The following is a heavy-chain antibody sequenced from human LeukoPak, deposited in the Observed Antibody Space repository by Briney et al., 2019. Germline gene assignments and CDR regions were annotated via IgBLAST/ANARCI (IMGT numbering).Heavy chain of an antibody. Sequence: GGSLRLSCAASGFTFSSYAMNWVRQAPAKGLEWVSSISNSDGSTYYADFVKGRFTISRDNSKNTLHLQMNSLRAEDTAVYYCAKSLGVGGYTRYKGFDQWGQGTLVTVSS. D-gene: IGHD5-24*01. J-gene: IGHJ4*02. CDR1: GFTFSSYA. CDR3: AKSLGVGGYTRYKGFDQ. V-gene: IGHV3-23*01. CDR2: ISNSDGST.